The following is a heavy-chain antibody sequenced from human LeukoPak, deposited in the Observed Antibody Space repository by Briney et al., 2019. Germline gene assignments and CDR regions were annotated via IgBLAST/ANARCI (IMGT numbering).Heavy chain of an antibody. CDR1: GGSFSGYY. CDR2: INHSGST. CDR3: ARDLGYCSSTSCLGEGY. V-gene: IGHV4-34*01. J-gene: IGHJ4*02. Sequence: PSETLSLTCAVYGGSFSGYYWSWIRQPPGKGLEWIGEINHSGSTYYNPSLKSRVTILVDMSKNQFSLKLSSVTAADTAVYYCARDLGYCSSTSCLGEGYWGQGTLVTVSS. D-gene: IGHD2-2*01.